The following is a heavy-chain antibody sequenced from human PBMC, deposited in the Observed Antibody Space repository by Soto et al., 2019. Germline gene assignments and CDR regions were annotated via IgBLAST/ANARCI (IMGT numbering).Heavy chain of an antibody. D-gene: IGHD2-8*02. Sequence: ASVKVSCKASGHSLNKYDINWVRQAPGQGLEWMGWVNPNSGETGFAQKFQGRITMTRNTSINTVYMELRSLRSDDTAVYFCSDTGGTWRQGTLVTVSS. V-gene: IGHV1-8*01. J-gene: IGHJ1*01. CDR3: SDTGGT. CDR1: GHSLNKYD. CDR2: VNPNSGET.